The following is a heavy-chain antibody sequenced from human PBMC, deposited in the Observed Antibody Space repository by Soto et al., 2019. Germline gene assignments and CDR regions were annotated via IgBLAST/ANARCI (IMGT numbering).Heavy chain of an antibody. Sequence: EGSLRLSCAPSGFTFISYAMSWVRQAPGNGLEWVSAISGSGGSTYYADSVKGRFIVSRDNTKKLLNVQMNRVKAEDTAVYSCASMRRGYSFGPAEYGCGERTLVTVSS. V-gene: IGHV3-23*01. J-gene: IGHJ4*02. CDR3: ASMRRGYSFGPAEYG. CDR2: ISGSGGST. CDR1: GFTFISYA. D-gene: IGHD5-18*01.